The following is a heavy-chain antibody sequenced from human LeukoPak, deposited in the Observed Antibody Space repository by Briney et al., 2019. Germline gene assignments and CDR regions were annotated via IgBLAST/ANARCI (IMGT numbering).Heavy chain of an antibody. CDR3: ARVWGVADFYDSRGAFDI. D-gene: IGHD3-22*01. CDR2: IYYSGST. CDR1: GGSISSGSYY. Sequence: PSETLSLTCTVSGGSISSGSYYWTWIRQPPGKGLEWIGYIYYSGSTNYNPSPKSRVTISVDTSKNQFSLKLSSVTAADTAVYYCARVWGVADFYDSRGAFDIRGQGTMVTVSS. J-gene: IGHJ3*02. V-gene: IGHV4-61*01.